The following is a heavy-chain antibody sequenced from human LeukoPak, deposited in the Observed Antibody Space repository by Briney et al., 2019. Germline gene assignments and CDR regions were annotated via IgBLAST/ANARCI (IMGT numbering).Heavy chain of an antibody. D-gene: IGHD2-2*01. V-gene: IGHV4-38-2*01. Sequence: SETLSLTCAVSGYSISSGYYWGWIRQPPGKGLEWIGSIYHSGSTYYNPSLKSRVTISVDRSKNQFSLKLSSVTAADTAVYYCARLWRSSTSCRDWGQGTLVTVSS. CDR1: GYSISSGYY. CDR3: ARLWRSSTSCRD. J-gene: IGHJ4*02. CDR2: IYHSGST.